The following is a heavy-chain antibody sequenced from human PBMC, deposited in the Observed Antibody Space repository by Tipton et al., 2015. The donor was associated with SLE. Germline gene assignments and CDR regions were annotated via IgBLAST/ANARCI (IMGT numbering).Heavy chain of an antibody. V-gene: IGHV3-23*01. Sequence: SLRLSCAASGFTFSSYAIMWVRQAPGKGLEWVSAISGSGEYTFFADSVKGRFTISRDNSKNTLFLQMNSLRVDDTAVYYCASIDYWGQGTLVTVSS. CDR1: GFTFSSYA. J-gene: IGHJ4*02. CDR2: ISGSGEYT. CDR3: ASIDY.